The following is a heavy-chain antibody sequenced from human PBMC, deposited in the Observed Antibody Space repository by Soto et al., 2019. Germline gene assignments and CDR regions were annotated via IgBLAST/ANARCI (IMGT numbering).Heavy chain of an antibody. D-gene: IGHD3-10*01. CDR3: ARLTYGSGSLSY. Sequence: PSETLSLTCTVSGGSISSYYWSWIRQPPGKGLEWIGYIYYSGSTNYNPSLKSRVTISVDTSKNQFSLKLSSVTAADTAVYYCARLTYGSGSLSYWGQGTLVTVSS. V-gene: IGHV4-59*08. CDR2: IYYSGST. CDR1: GGSISSYY. J-gene: IGHJ4*02.